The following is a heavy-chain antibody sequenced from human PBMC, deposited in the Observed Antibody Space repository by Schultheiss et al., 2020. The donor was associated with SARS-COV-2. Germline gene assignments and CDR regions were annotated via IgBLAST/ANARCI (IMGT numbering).Heavy chain of an antibody. V-gene: IGHV3-21*01. Sequence: GGSLRLSCAASGFTFSSYSMSWVRQAPGKGLEWVSSIDLSSNYIYYADSVKGRFTVSRDNAKNSLYLQMSSLRVDDTAVYFCAREAVYSRGSRGDWFDPWGQGTLVTVSS. J-gene: IGHJ5*02. CDR3: AREAVYSRGSRGDWFDP. CDR1: GFTFSSYS. D-gene: IGHD1-26*01. CDR2: IDLSSNYI.